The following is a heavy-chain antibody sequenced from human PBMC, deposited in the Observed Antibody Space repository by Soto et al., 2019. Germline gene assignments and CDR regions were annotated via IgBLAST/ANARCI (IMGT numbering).Heavy chain of an antibody. V-gene: IGHV3-48*01. CDR1: GFTFSTYS. D-gene: IGHD2-15*01. J-gene: IGHJ4*02. CDR2: ISSSRSTI. Sequence: PGGSLRLSCAASGFTFSTYSINLFRQAPGQGLEWVSYISSSRSTIYYADSVKGRFTISRDNAKNSLYLQMNSLRAEDTAVYYCARSVAGFDYWGQGTPVTVPS. CDR3: ARSVAGFDY.